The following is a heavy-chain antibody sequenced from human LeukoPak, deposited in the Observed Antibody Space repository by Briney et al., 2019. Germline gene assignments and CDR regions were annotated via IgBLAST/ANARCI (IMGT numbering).Heavy chain of an antibody. J-gene: IGHJ4*02. CDR1: GGSSSGYF. CDR3: ARGPNFDY. Sequence: PSETLSLTCGVYGGSSSGYFWTWIRQPPGKGLECIGEINHSGSTNYNPSLKSRVTISIDTSKKQFSLKLSSVTAADTGVYYCARGPNFDYWGQGTLVTVSS. V-gene: IGHV4-34*01. CDR2: INHSGST.